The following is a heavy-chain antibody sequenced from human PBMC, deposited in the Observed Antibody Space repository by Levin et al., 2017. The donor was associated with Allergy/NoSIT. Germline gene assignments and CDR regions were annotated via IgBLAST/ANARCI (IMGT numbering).Heavy chain of an antibody. Sequence: TGGSLRLSCSVSGGSISGKYWSWIRQSPGKGLEWIGYVFYSGNTNYNPSLRSRVSISVDTSKNQISLRLTSVTAADTAGYYCAGEGWSYNSYYFDSWGQGTLVTVSS. CDR2: VFYSGNT. V-gene: IGHV4-59*01. D-gene: IGHD1-1*01. CDR1: GGSISGKY. CDR3: AGEGWSYNSYYFDS. J-gene: IGHJ4*02.